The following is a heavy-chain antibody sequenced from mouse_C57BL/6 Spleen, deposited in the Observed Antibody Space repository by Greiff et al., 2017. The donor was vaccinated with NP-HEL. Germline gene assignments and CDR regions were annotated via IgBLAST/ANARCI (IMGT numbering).Heavy chain of an antibody. CDR3: ARLGSSYDWYFDV. J-gene: IGHJ1*03. CDR2: INPYNGGT. CDR1: GYTFTDYY. D-gene: IGHD1-1*01. V-gene: IGHV1-19*01. Sequence: VQLQQSGPVLVKPGASVKMSCKASGYTFTDYYMNWVKQSHGKSLEWIGVINPYNGGTSYNQKFKGKATLTVDKSSSTAYMELNSLTSEDSAVYYCARLGSSYDWYFDVWGTGTTVTVSS.